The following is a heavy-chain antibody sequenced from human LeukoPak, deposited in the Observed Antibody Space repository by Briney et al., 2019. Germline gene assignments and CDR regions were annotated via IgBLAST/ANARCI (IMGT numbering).Heavy chain of an antibody. J-gene: IGHJ4*02. CDR3: ARVRKDYGGNFGY. V-gene: IGHV1-2*02. D-gene: IGHD4-23*01. CDR2: INPNSGGT. CDR1: GYTFTGYY. Sequence: ASVKVSCKASGYTFTGYYMHWVRQAPGQGLKWMGWINPNSGGTNYAQKFQGRVTMTRDTSISTAYMELSRLRSDDTAVYYCARVRKDYGGNFGYWGQGTLVTVSS.